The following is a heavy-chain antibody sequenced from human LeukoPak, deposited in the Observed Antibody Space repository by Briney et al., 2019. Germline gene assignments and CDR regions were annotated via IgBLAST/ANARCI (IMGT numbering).Heavy chain of an antibody. Sequence: SETLSLTCTVSGGSISNGDYYWSWIRQPPGKGLEWIGYIYYSGSTYYNPSLKSRVTISVDRSKNQFSLKLSSVTAADTAVYYCASGSGGSFDYWGQGTLVTVSS. CDR1: GGSISNGDYY. J-gene: IGHJ4*02. CDR3: ASGSGGSFDY. D-gene: IGHD2-15*01. V-gene: IGHV4-30-4*01. CDR2: IYYSGST.